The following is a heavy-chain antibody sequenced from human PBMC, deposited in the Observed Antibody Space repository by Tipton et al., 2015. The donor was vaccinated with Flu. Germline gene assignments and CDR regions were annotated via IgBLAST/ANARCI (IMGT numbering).Heavy chain of an antibody. J-gene: IGHJ4*02. CDR3: ARGVLTVYHHYFDY. Sequence: TLSLTCTVSGCSISSSSYYWGWIRQPPGKGLEWIGSIYYSGSNYYNPSLKSRVTISVDTSKNQFSLKLSFVTAADTAVYYCARGVLTVYHHYFDYWGQGTLVTVSS. V-gene: IGHV4-39*07. CDR1: GCSISSSSYY. CDR2: IYYSGSN. D-gene: IGHD3-9*01.